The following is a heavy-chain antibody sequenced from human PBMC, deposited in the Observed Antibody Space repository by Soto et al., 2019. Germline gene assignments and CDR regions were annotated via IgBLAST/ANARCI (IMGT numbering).Heavy chain of an antibody. D-gene: IGHD2-15*01. CDR1: GFTLSKAW. J-gene: IGHJ5*02. Sequence: EVQLVESGGGLVKPGGSLRLSCGASGFTLSKAWMNWVRQAPGKGLEWVGRIKNKTYGETTDYAAPVKGRFTISRDDSINTLYRQMDSLKTEDTAVYYCTAKKDVSRGWFDPWGQGTLVTVSS. CDR3: TAKKDVSRGWFDP. CDR2: IKNKTYGETT. V-gene: IGHV3-15*07.